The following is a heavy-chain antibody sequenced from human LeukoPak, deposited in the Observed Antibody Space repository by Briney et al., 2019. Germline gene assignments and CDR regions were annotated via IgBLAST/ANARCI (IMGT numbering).Heavy chain of an antibody. CDR1: GFTFSSYS. J-gene: IGHJ6*04. V-gene: IGHV3-21*01. CDR3: ARAAMDV. CDR2: ISSSSSYI. Sequence: GSLRLSCAAPGFTFSSYSMSWVRQAPGKGLEWVSSISSSSSYIYYADSVEGRFTISRDNAKNSLYLQMNSLRAEDTAVYYCARAAMDVWGKGTTVTVSS.